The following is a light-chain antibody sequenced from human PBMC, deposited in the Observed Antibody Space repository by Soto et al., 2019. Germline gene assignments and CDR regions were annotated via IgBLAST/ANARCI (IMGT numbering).Light chain of an antibody. Sequence: QSALTQPASVSGSPGQSITISCTGTRSDVGGYNYVSWYQQHPGKAPKLMIYEVSNRPSGVSNRFSGSKSGNTASLTISGLQDEDEADYYCSSYTSSSRVFGGGTKLTVL. CDR1: RSDVGGYNY. V-gene: IGLV2-14*01. J-gene: IGLJ2*01. CDR2: EVS. CDR3: SSYTSSSRV.